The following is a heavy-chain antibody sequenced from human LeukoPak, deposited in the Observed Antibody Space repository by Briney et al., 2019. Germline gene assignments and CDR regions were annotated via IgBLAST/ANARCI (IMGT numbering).Heavy chain of an antibody. V-gene: IGHV3-23*01. J-gene: IGHJ4*02. CDR3: ATYRQVLLPFES. Sequence: GGSLRLSCAASGFTFSSYAMTWVRQAPGKGLEWGSTISGSGDIIYYADSVRGRFTISRDNSKSTLSLQMNSLRAEDTAIYYCATYRQVLLPFESWGQGTLVTVSS. CDR1: GFTFSSYA. D-gene: IGHD2-8*02. CDR2: ISGSGDII.